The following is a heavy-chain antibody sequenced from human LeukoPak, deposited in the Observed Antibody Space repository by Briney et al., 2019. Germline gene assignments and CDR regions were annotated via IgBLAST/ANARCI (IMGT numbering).Heavy chain of an antibody. CDR2: VHTSGST. D-gene: IGHD4-11*01. CDR1: SDSISRYH. J-gene: IGHJ5*02. V-gene: IGHV4-4*07. CDR3: ARGRHGGSSYAAFDA. Sequence: WDTLSLMCTVSSDSISRYHWSCIPHPPGKGLEWIGRVHTSGSTNYDPSLKSRVSMSVDTSKSQFSLKLSTVTAADTAVYYCARGRHGGSSYAAFDAWGQGTLVTVSS.